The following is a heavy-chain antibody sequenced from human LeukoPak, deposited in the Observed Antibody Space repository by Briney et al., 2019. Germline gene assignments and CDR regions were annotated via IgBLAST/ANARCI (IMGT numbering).Heavy chain of an antibody. D-gene: IGHD5-24*01. V-gene: IGHV4-31*03. CDR2: SYYSGST. J-gene: IGHJ4*02. Sequence: SQTLSLTCTVSARSISSGGYYWSWIREHPGKGLEWIGYSYYSGSTYYNPSLKSRVTISVDTSKNQFSLKLSSVTAADTAVYYCARGGGYNLVVMDYWGQGTLVTVSS. CDR3: ARGGGYNLVVMDY. CDR1: ARSISSGGYY.